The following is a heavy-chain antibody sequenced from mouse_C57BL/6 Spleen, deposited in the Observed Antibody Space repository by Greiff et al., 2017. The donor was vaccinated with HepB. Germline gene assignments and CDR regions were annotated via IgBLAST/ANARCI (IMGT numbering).Heavy chain of an antibody. V-gene: IGHV2-2*01. Sequence: QVQLKESGPGLVQPSQSLSITCTVSGFSLTSYGVHWVRQSPGKGLEWLGVIWSGGGTDYHAAFISRLSISKDNSKSQVFFKMNSLQADNTAIYYCASHYYYGSSPYAMDYWGQGTSVTVSS. D-gene: IGHD1-1*01. J-gene: IGHJ4*01. CDR3: ASHYYYGSSPYAMDY. CDR2: IWSGGGT. CDR1: GFSLTSYG.